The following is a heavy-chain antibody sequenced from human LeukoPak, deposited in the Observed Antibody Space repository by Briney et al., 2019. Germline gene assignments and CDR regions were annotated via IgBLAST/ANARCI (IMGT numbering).Heavy chain of an antibody. CDR1: GGSISSTSYY. V-gene: IGHV4-39*07. J-gene: IGHJ4*02. CDR3: ARAGGLNYYGGYSEFGY. Sequence: SETLSLTCTVSGGSISSTSYYWGWIRQPPGKGLEWIGSVYFNGSTYYNPSLKSRVTISLGTSKNQFSLQLRSVTAADTAVYYCARAGGLNYYGGYSEFGYWGQGTLVTVSS. CDR2: VYFNGST. D-gene: IGHD4-23*01.